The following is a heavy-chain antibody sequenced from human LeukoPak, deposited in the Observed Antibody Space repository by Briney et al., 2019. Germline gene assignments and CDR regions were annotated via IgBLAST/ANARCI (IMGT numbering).Heavy chain of an antibody. CDR3: ANMVTRDIVEDY. D-gene: IGHD5-12*01. Sequence: PGGSLRLSCAASGFTFSSYAMSWVRQAPGKGLEWVSAISGSGGSTYYADSVKGRFTISRDNSKNTLYLQMNSLRAEDTAVYYCANMVTRDIVEDYWGQGTLVTVSS. V-gene: IGHV3-23*01. CDR1: GFTFSSYA. CDR2: ISGSGGST. J-gene: IGHJ4*02.